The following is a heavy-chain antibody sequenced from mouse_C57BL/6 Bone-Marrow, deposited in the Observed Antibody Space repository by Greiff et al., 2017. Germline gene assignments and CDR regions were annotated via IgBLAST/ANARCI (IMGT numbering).Heavy chain of an antibody. CDR3: ARDWGDGSSWGDWYFDV. CDR1: GYTFTSYW. V-gene: IGHV1-69*01. CDR2: IDPSDSCT. J-gene: IGHJ1*03. Sequence: QVQLQQPGAELVMPGASVKLSCKASGYTFTSYWMHWVKQRPGQGLEWIGKIDPSDSCTNYNQKFKGKSTLTVDKSSSTAYMQLSSLTSEDSAVYYCARDWGDGSSWGDWYFDVWGTGTTVTVSS. D-gene: IGHD1-1*01.